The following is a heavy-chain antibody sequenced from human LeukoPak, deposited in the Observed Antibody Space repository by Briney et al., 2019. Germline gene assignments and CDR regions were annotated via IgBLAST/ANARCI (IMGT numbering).Heavy chain of an antibody. CDR1: GYSFTTYD. CDR3: ARGGGGSGYLDY. J-gene: IGHJ4*02. D-gene: IGHD3-22*01. Sequence: SVKLRFTCTGYSFTTYDNALLRLAPGQGLEWMGRISTNKGKTYYAKKLQGRVTMNTDTTTSTAYMDLRSLRSDDTALYYCARGGGGSGYLDYWGQGTLVTVSS. V-gene: IGHV1-18*01. CDR2: ISTNKGKT.